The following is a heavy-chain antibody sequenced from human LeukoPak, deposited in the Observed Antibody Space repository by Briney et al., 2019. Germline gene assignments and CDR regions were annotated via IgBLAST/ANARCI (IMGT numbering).Heavy chain of an antibody. CDR1: GFTFSSYW. V-gene: IGHV3-74*01. J-gene: IGHJ4*02. CDR3: ATVGLTLSGIDN. D-gene: IGHD3-3*01. Sequence: GGSLRLSCAASGFTFSSYWMHWVRQAPGKGLVWVSRTNTDGSSTSYADSVKGRFTISRDNAANSLFLQVNSLRVEDTAVYYCATVGLTLSGIDNWGQGALVTVSS. CDR2: TNTDGSST.